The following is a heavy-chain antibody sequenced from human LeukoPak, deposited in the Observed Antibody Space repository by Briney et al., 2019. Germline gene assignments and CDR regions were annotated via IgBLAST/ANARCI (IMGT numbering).Heavy chain of an antibody. CDR2: INPNSGVT. CDR1: GYTFSGFY. J-gene: IGHJ6*03. V-gene: IGHV1-2*02. D-gene: IGHD5-18*01. Sequence: PGASVKVSCKASGYTFSGFYIHWVRQAPGQGLEWMGWINPNSGVTNYAQKFQGRVTMTRDTSISTAYMELSRLRSDDTAVYYCARDVFGSYGYFPVYYYYYYMDVWGKGTTVTVSS. CDR3: ARDVFGSYGYFPVYYYYYYMDV.